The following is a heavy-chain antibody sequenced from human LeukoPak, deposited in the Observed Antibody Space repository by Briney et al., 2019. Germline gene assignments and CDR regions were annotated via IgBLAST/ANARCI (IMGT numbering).Heavy chain of an antibody. CDR3: ARDLADCSSTSCYFSDLDY. CDR2: ISYDGSNK. V-gene: IGHV3-30-3*01. D-gene: IGHD2-2*01. J-gene: IGHJ4*02. Sequence: PGRSLRLSCAASGFTFSSYAMHWVRQAPGKGLEWVAVISYDGSNKYYADSVKGRFTISRDNSKNTLYLQMNGLRAEDTAVYYCARDLADCSSTSCYFSDLDYWGQGTLVTVSS. CDR1: GFTFSSYA.